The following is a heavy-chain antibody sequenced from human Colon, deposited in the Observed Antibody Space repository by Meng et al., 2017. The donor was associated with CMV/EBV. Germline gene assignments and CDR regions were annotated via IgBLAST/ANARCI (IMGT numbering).Heavy chain of an antibody. V-gene: IGHV3-23*01. Sequence: EGQLLDSGEGLGSPGGSRRLACAASVCTFSNYGMSWVRQAPGKGLEWVSTMSGSGMSTYYADSVKGRFTISRDNSKNRLYLQMNSLRAEDTALYYCAKDYHTSGRDYFDYWGQGALVTVSS. CDR3: AKDYHTSGRDYFDY. CDR2: MSGSGMST. J-gene: IGHJ4*02. CDR1: VCTFSNYG. D-gene: IGHD3-10*01.